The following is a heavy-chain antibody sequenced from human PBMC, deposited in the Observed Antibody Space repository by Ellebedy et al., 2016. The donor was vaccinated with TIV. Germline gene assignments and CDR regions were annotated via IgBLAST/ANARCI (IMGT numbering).Heavy chain of an antibody. D-gene: IGHD3-10*01. Sequence: GESLKISCAASGFTFSSYAVSWVRQAPGKGLEWVSTISDSGSSTFYADSVKGRFTISRDNSKKTLYLQMNSLRVDDTAVFYCAKSLWFGERYWYFDLWGRGTLVTVSS. CDR1: GFTFSSYA. V-gene: IGHV3-23*01. CDR2: ISDSGSST. J-gene: IGHJ2*01. CDR3: AKSLWFGERYWYFDL.